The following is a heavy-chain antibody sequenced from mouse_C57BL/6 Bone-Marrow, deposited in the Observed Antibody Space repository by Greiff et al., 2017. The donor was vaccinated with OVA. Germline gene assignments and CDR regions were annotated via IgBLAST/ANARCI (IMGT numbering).Heavy chain of an antibody. CDR3: ARHGWLLFSWFAY. V-gene: IGHV5-6*01. J-gene: IGHJ3*01. CDR1: GFTFSSYG. CDR2: ISSGGSYT. D-gene: IGHD2-3*01. Sequence: EVHLVESGGDLVKPGGSLKLSCAASGFTFSSYGMSWVRQTPDKRLEWVATISSGGSYTYYPDSVKGRFTISRDNAKNTLYLQMSSLKSEDTAMYYCARHGWLLFSWFAYWGQGTLVTVSA.